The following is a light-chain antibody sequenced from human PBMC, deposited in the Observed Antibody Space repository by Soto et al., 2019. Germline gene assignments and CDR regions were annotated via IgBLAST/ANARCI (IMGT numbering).Light chain of an antibody. Sequence: DIQMTQSPSTLSASVGDRVTITCRASQSISSWLAWYQQKPGKAPKLLIYDASSLESGVPSRFSGSGSGTEFTLTISSLQPDDFATDYCQQYNSYLWTFGQGTKVYIK. J-gene: IGKJ1*01. CDR3: QQYNSYLWT. CDR1: QSISSW. V-gene: IGKV1-5*01. CDR2: DAS.